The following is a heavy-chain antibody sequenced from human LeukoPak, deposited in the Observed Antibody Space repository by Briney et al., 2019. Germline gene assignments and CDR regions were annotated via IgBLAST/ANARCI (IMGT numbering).Heavy chain of an antibody. CDR1: GFTFSSYA. CDR3: AKVETSGGANCYALDY. J-gene: IGHJ4*02. D-gene: IGHD2-2*01. V-gene: IGHV3-23*01. CDR2: ISGSDGST. Sequence: RGGSLRLSCAASGFTFSSYAMTWVRQAPDKGLEWFSAISGSDGSTYYADSVKGRFTISRDDSQNTLYLQMNSLSAEDTAVYYCAKVETSGGANCYALDYWGQGTLVTVSS.